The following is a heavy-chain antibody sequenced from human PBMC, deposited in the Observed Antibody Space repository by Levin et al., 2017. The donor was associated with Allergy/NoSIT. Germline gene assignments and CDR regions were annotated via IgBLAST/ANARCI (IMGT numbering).Heavy chain of an antibody. CDR3: ATYQSGDWYYYYMDV. Sequence: PGGSLRLSCAASGFTFSDYYMSWIRQAPGKGLEWVSYISSSSSYTNYADSVKGRFTISRDNAKNSLYLQMNSLRAEDTAVYYCATYQSGDWYYYYMDVWGKGTTVTVSS. J-gene: IGHJ6*03. CDR1: GFTFSDYY. V-gene: IGHV3-11*03. CDR2: ISSSSSYT. D-gene: IGHD2-21*02.